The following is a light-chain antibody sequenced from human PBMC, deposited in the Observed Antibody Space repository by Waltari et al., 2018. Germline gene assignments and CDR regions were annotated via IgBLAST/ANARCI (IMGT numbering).Light chain of an antibody. J-gene: IGKJ2*01. CDR3: HQRSDWPRT. V-gene: IGKV3-11*01. Sequence: EIVLTQSPATLSLSPGETATLSCRASQSVRSYLAWYQKKPGQAPRLLISDASNRATGIPARFSGSGSGTDFTLTTSSLEPEDFAVYYCHQRSDWPRTFGQGTKVEIK. CDR2: DAS. CDR1: QSVRSY.